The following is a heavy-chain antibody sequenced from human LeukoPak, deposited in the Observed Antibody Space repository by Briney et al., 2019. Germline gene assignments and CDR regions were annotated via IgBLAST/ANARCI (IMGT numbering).Heavy chain of an antibody. D-gene: IGHD6-19*01. CDR3: ATDGIAVGEGWFDP. CDR2: VDPEDGET. Sequence: KVXXXXFTDYYMHWXQQAPGKGLEWMGLVDPEDGETIYAEKFQGRVTITADTSTDTAYMELSSLRSEDTAVYYCATDGIAVGEGWFDPWGQGTLVTVSS. CDR1: XXXFTDYY. J-gene: IGHJ5*02. V-gene: IGHV1-69-2*01.